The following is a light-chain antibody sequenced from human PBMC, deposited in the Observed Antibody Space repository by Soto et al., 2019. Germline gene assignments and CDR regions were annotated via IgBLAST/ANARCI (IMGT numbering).Light chain of an antibody. Sequence: AIQLTQSPSSLSASVGDRVTITCRASQGISSALAWYQQKPGKAPKLLIYDASSLESGVPSRFSGSGSGTDFTLTISSLQTEDFATYDCQQFNSYLLFTFGPGTKVDIK. CDR1: QGISSA. J-gene: IGKJ3*01. V-gene: IGKV1-13*02. CDR3: QQFNSYLLFT. CDR2: DAS.